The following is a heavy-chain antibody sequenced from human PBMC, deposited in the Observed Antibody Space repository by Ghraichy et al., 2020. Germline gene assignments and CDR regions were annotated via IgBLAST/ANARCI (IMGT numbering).Heavy chain of an antibody. J-gene: IGHJ6*02. CDR1: GFDFPDAW. Sequence: GGSLRLSCTASGFDFPDAWMSWVRQAPGKGLEWLGRIKPNAGGGTTVYGAPAEGRFSISRDDSQNTLYLQMDSLQTEDTGTYYCTKATQKVKPGMKIAGVVTRTDVVYYCAMDVLAQATAETV. CDR2: IKPNAGGGTT. V-gene: IGHV3-15*01. D-gene: IGHD2-21*01. CDR3: TKATQKVKPGMKIAGVVTRTDVVYYCAMDV.